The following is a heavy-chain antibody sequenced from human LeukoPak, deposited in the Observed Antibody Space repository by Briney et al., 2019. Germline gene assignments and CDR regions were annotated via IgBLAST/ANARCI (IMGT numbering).Heavy chain of an antibody. Sequence: GGSLRLSCAATGLSVSSNFMSWVRRAPGKGREWVSVIYGGGSTYYADSVKGRFTISRDTPKNTLYLQMNSRRVEDTAVYYCASWPVGWYGEDSWGQGTLVTVSS. CDR3: ASWPVGWYGEDS. J-gene: IGHJ4*02. CDR2: IYGGGST. CDR1: GLSVSSNF. D-gene: IGHD6-19*01. V-gene: IGHV3-53*01.